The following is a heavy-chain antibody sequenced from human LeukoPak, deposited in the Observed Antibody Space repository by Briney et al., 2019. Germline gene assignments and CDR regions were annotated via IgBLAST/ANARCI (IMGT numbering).Heavy chain of an antibody. CDR1: GYTFTGYY. Sequence: ASVKVSCKASGYTFTGYYMHWVRQAPGQGLGWMGWINPNSGGTNYAQKFQGRVTMTRDTSISTAYMELSRLRSDDTAVYYCARVIAAAFPFDYWGQGTLVTVSS. CDR2: INPNSGGT. CDR3: ARVIAAAFPFDY. V-gene: IGHV1-2*02. D-gene: IGHD6-13*01. J-gene: IGHJ4*02.